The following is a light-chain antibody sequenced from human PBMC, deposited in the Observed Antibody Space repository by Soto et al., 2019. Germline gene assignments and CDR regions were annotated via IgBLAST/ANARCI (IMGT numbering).Light chain of an antibody. CDR3: SLYTSSSSYV. V-gene: IGLV2-14*01. CDR2: DVS. CDR1: SSDVGGYNY. Sequence: QSVLTQPSSVSGSPGQSITISCTGTSSDVGGYNYDSWYQQHPGKALNPKIYDVSNRPSGVSHRFSATMAGNTASLPISGLQAEDEVDFYCSLYTSSSSYVFGTGPKVTVL. J-gene: IGLJ1*01.